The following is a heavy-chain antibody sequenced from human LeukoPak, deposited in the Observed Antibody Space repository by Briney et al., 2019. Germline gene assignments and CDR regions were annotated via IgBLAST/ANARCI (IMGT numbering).Heavy chain of an antibody. J-gene: IGHJ4*02. CDR3: AREGLIAVAHFDY. CDR2: INAGNGNT. CDR1: GYTFTSYA. D-gene: IGHD6-19*01. V-gene: IGHV1-3*01. Sequence: ASVKVSCKASGYTFTSYAMHWVRQAPGQRLEWMGWINAGNGNTKYSQKFRGRVTITRDTSASTAYMELSSLRSEDTAVYYCAREGLIAVAHFDYWGQGTLITVSS.